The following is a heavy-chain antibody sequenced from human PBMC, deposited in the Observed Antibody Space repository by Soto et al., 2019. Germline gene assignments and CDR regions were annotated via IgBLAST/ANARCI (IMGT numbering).Heavy chain of an antibody. Sequence: EVQLVESGGGLVKPGGSLRLSCAASGFTFSSYSMNWVRQAPGKGLEWVSSISSSSSYIYYADSVKGRFTISRDNAKNSLYLQINSLRAEDTAVYYCARCLYGTIFGVVIPPASYGMDVWGQGTTVTVSS. CDR2: ISSSSSYI. CDR3: ARCLYGTIFGVVIPPASYGMDV. D-gene: IGHD3-3*01. CDR1: GFTFSSYS. V-gene: IGHV3-21*01. J-gene: IGHJ6*02.